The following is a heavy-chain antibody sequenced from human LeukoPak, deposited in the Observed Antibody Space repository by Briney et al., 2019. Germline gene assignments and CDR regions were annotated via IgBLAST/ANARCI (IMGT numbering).Heavy chain of an antibody. CDR3: AGAPGHWFDP. V-gene: IGHV3-53*01. CDR2: IYSGGST. Sequence: GGSLRLSCAASGFTFSSNYMSWVRQAPGKGLEWVSVIYSGGSTYYAESMKGRFTISRDNTKNTLYLQMHSRIADDTAAYYCAGAPGHWFDPWGQGTLVTVCS. J-gene: IGHJ5*02. CDR1: GFTFSSNY.